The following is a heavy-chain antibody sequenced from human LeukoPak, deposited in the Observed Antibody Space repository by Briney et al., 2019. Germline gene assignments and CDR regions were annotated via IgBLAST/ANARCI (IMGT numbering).Heavy chain of an antibody. D-gene: IGHD3-22*01. Sequence: SETLSLTCTVSGGSTSSGSYYWSWIRQPAGKGLEWIGRISSSGGTNYNPSLKSRVTISVDTSKNQFSLKLSSVTAADTAVYFCARGPYSYDSSGAFDIWGQGTMVTVSS. J-gene: IGHJ3*02. CDR2: ISSSGGT. CDR1: GGSTSSGSYY. V-gene: IGHV4-61*02. CDR3: ARGPYSYDSSGAFDI.